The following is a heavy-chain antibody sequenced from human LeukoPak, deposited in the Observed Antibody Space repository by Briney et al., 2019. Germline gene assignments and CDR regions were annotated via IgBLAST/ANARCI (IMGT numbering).Heavy chain of an antibody. CDR1: GFSFSNSY. D-gene: IGHD3-10*02. CDR2: ISGSGSTI. CDR3: AELGITMIGGV. J-gene: IGHJ6*04. Sequence: PGESLRLSCVVSGFSFSNSYMTWIRQTPGKGLESLAYISGSGSTIYYADSVKGRFTISRDNAKNSLYLQMNSLRAEDTAVYYCAELGITMIGGVWGKGTTVTISS. V-gene: IGHV3-11*04.